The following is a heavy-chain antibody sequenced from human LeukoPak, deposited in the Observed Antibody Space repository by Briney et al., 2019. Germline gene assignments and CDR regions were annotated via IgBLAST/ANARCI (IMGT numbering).Heavy chain of an antibody. Sequence: SVTVSCTASGGTFSSYAISWVRQAPGQGLEWMGGIIPIFGTANYAQKFQGRVTITTDESTSTAYMELSSLRSEDTAVYYCARGYGSGSYYGRDYCYYMDVWGKGTTVTVSS. CDR3: ARGYGSGSYYGRDYCYYMDV. J-gene: IGHJ6*03. V-gene: IGHV1-69*05. CDR2: IIPIFGTA. D-gene: IGHD3-10*01. CDR1: GGTFSSYA.